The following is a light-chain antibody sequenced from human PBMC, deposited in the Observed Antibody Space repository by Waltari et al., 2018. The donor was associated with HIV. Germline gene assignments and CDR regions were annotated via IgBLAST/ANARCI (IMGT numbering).Light chain of an antibody. CDR2: RNN. CDR3: AEWDDSLRGV. CDR1: SSNIESNY. V-gene: IGLV1-47*01. J-gene: IGLJ2*01. Sequence: QSVLTQPPSASGTPGQRVTISCSGSSSNIESNYVYWYQQLPGTAPKLLIYRNNQRPSGVPDRFSGSKSGTSASLAISGLRSEDEAEYYCAEWDDSLRGVFGGGTKLTVL.